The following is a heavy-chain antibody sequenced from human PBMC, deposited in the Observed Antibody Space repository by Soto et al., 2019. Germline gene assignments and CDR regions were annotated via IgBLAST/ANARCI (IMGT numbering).Heavy chain of an antibody. CDR3: ATRDYDILTGYLHI. D-gene: IGHD3-9*01. CDR2: INADSGDT. J-gene: IGHJ1*01. Sequence: QAHLVQSGAEVRKPGASVKVSCQALEHTSTIYYIHWVRQARGQGLEWMGWINADSGDTTYAEDFRGRVNFPRDTSTSTFHMELSRLRLDDTAMYFCATRDYDILTGYLHIWGQGTLITVSS. CDR1: EHTSTIYY. V-gene: IGHV1-2*02.